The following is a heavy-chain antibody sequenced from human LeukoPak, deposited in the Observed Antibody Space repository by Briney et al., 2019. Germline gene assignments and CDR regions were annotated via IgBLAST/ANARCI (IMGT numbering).Heavy chain of an antibody. CDR3: ARAAAGSGWFDP. V-gene: IGHV4-34*01. CDR1: GGSFSGYY. CDR2: INHSGST. J-gene: IGHJ5*02. D-gene: IGHD6-13*01. Sequence: SETLSLTCAVYGGSFSGYYWSWIRQPPGKGLGWIGEINHSGSTNYNPSLKSRVTISVDTSKNQFSLKLSSVTAADTAVYYCARAAAGSGWFDPWGQGTLVTVSS.